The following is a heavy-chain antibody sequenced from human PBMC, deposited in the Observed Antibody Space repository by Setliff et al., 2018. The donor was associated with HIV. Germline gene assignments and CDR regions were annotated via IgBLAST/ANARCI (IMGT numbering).Heavy chain of an antibody. Sequence: GGSLRLSCSVSGFTFSSHGMHWVRQTPGKGLEWVSVITYDGSRTYYADSVKGRFTISRDTSKNTLFLQINSLRPEDTAVYYCAKGSGYYSTDAFDIWGQGTMVTVSS. J-gene: IGHJ3*02. CDR2: ITYDGSRT. CDR1: GFTFSSHG. CDR3: AKGSGYYSTDAFDI. V-gene: IGHV3-30*06. D-gene: IGHD3-22*01.